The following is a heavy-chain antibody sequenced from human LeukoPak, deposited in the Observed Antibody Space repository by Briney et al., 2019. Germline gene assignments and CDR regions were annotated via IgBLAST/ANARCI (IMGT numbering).Heavy chain of an antibody. V-gene: IGHV3-21*01. CDR2: ISSSSYI. CDR1: GFTFSSYS. J-gene: IGHJ4*02. CDR3: AREVPNLVAVPNDY. Sequence: GGSLRLSCAASGFTFSSYSMNWVRQAPGKGLEWVSSISSSSYIYYADSVKGRFTISGDNAKNSLYLQMNSLRAEDTAVYYCAREVPNLVAVPNDYWGQGTLVTVSS. D-gene: IGHD6-19*01.